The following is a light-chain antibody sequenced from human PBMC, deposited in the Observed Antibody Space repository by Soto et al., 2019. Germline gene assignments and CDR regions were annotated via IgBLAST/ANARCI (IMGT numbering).Light chain of an antibody. J-gene: IGLJ1*01. CDR2: EVN. CDR1: SNDVGGYNY. V-gene: IGLV2-14*01. Sequence: QSVLTQPASVSGSPGQSITISCTGTSNDVGGYNYVSWYQQHPGMAPKLMIYEVNNRPSGVSSRFSGAKSGNTASLTISGLQAEDEADYYCSSYTVTSNTLDVFGTGTKVTVL. CDR3: SSYTVTSNTLDV.